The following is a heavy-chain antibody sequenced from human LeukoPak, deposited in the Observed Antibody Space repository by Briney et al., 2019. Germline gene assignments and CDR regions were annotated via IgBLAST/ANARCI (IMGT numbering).Heavy chain of an antibody. V-gene: IGHV4-30-4*08. CDR1: GGSISSGAYF. J-gene: IGHJ6*03. CDR3: ARGARYSYYMDV. CDR2: IYYSGST. Sequence: SETLSLTCTVSGGSISSGAYFWSWIRQPPGKGLEWIGYIYYSGSTYYNPSLKGRVTISVDTSKNQFSLKLSSVTAADTAVYYCARGARYSYYMDVWGKGTTVTVSS.